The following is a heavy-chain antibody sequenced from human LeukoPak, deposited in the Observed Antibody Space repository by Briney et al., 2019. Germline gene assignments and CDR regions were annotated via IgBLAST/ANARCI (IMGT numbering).Heavy chain of an antibody. J-gene: IGHJ4*02. V-gene: IGHV4-59*08. D-gene: IGHD3-16*01. CDR3: ARHDSRGGYWGLDY. CDR2: VSYSGST. CDR1: GGSISSYY. Sequence: SETLSLTCTVSGGSISSYYWSWIRQPAGKGLEWIGHVSYSGSTNYNPSLKSRVTISVDTSNNQFSLKLTSVTAADTAVYYCARHDSRGGYWGLDYWGQGTLVTVSS.